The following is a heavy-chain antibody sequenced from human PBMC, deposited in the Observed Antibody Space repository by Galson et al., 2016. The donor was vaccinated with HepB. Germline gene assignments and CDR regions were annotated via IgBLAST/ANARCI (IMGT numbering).Heavy chain of an antibody. D-gene: IGHD2-2*01. V-gene: IGHV1-18*01. CDR1: GYTFINYG. CDR3: ARDTDIVILPAVLTLYYYGMDV. J-gene: IGHJ6*02. Sequence: SVKVSCKASGYTFINYGISWVRQAPGQGLEWMGWISGNYGNTKYAQKVQGRVTMTTDTSTNTAYMELRSLRPDDTAVYYCARDTDIVILPAVLTLYYYGMDVWGQGTTVTVSS. CDR2: ISGNYGNT.